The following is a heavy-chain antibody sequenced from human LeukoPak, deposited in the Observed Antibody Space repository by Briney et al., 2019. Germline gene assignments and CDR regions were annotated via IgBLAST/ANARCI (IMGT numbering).Heavy chain of an antibody. V-gene: IGHV1-18*01. Sequence: ASVKVSCKASGYTFTSYGISWVRQAPGQGLEWMGWISAYNGNTNYAQKLQGRVTMTTDTSTSTAYMELRSLRSDDTAVYYCARGWAAQIRFLGWDYYYYMDVWGKGTMVTVSS. CDR1: GYTFTSYG. D-gene: IGHD3-3*01. CDR2: ISAYNGNT. J-gene: IGHJ6*03. CDR3: ARGWAAQIRFLGWDYYYYMDV.